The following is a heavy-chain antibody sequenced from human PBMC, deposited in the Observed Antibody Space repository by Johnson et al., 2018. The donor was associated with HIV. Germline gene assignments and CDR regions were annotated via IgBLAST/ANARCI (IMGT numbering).Heavy chain of an antibody. J-gene: IGHJ3*02. D-gene: IGHD3-3*01. CDR3: ARGARGDLEWLLSGHAFDI. CDR1: GFTFSTYG. Sequence: QVQLVESGGGLVQPGGSLRLSCTASGFTFSTYGMHWVRQAPGKGLEWVALIWYDGSDKYYADSVKGRFTISRENAKNSLYLQMNSLRAEDTAVYYCARGARGDLEWLLSGHAFDIWGQGTMVTVSS. V-gene: IGHV3-33*01. CDR2: IWYDGSDK.